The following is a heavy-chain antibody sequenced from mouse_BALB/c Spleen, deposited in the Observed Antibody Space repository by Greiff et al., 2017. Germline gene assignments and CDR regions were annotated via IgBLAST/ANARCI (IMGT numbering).Heavy chain of an antibody. J-gene: IGHJ3*01. Sequence: EVKVVESGGGLVKPGGSLKLSCAASGFTFSSYAMSWVRQSPEKRLEWVAEISSGGSYTYYPDTVTGRFTISRDNAKNTLYLEMSSLRSEDTAMYYCATQGAWFAYWGQGTLVTVSA. CDR3: ATQGAWFAY. CDR2: ISSGGSYT. V-gene: IGHV5-9-4*01. CDR1: GFTFSSYA.